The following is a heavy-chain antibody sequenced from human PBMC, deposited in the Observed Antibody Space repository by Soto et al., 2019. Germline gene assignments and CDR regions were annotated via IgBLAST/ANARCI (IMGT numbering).Heavy chain of an antibody. CDR3: ARHVSLGYCTPTSCDLLSWFDA. V-gene: IGHV3-21*01. D-gene: IGHD2-2*01. Sequence: LRLSCAASGFTFSSYSMNWVRQAPGKGLEWFSSITSSSSDIYYADSVKGRFTISRDNAKNSLYLQMNSLTAADTAVYYCARHVSLGYCTPTSCDLLSWFDAWGQGTQVTVSS. CDR2: ITSSSSDI. CDR1: GFTFSSYS. J-gene: IGHJ5*02.